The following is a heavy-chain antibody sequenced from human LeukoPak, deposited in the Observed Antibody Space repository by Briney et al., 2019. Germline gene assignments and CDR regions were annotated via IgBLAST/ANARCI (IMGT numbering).Heavy chain of an antibody. CDR1: GGSISDYY. CDR3: ARDSGGATTVVTPGAFDI. V-gene: IGHV4-59*01. CDR2: IYHSGNN. Sequence: PSETLSLTCTVSGGSISDYYWTWIRQPPGEGLEWIGYIYHSGNNNYNPSLKSRVTISLDTSKNQFSLKLSSVTAADTAVYYCARDSGGATTVVTPGAFDIWGQGTMVTVSS. D-gene: IGHD4-23*01. J-gene: IGHJ3*02.